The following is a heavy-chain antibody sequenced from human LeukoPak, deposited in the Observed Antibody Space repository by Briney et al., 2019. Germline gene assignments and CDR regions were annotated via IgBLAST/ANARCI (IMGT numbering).Heavy chain of an antibody. CDR1: GDTFTSYY. J-gene: IGHJ3*02. CDR3: ARAHPPGNYGSGSYSAVDAFDI. CDR2: INPSGGST. Sequence: GASVKVSCKASGDTFTSYYMHWVRQAPGQGLEWMGLINPSGGSTSYAQKFQGRVTMTRDTSTSTVYMELSSLRFEDTAVYYCARAHPPGNYGSGSYSAVDAFDIWGQGTMVTVSS. V-gene: IGHV1-46*01. D-gene: IGHD3-10*01.